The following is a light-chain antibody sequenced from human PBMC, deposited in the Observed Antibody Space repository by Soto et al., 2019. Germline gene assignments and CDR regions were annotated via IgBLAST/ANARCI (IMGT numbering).Light chain of an antibody. V-gene: IGKV3D-20*02. CDR3: QQRSNWPHT. J-gene: IGKJ4*01. CDR1: QTIRGNY. CDR2: GAS. Sequence: ESVLTQSPGTLSLSPGERAIISCRASQTIRGNYLAWYQQKPGQAPRLLIFGASSRATGIPDRFSGSGSGTDFTLTISSLEPEDFAVYYCQQRSNWPHTFGGGTKVDIK.